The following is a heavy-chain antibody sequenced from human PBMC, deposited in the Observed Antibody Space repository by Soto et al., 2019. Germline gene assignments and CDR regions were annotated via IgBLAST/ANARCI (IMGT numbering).Heavy chain of an antibody. CDR1: GGTFSSYA. Sequence: ASVKVSCKASGGTFSSYAISWVRQAPGQGLEWMGGIIPILGIANYAQKFQGRVTITADKSTSTAYMELSSLRSEDTAVYYCARDDEYYYDSSGYSYFDYWGQGTLVTVSS. CDR3: ARDDEYYYDSSGYSYFDY. V-gene: IGHV1-69*10. J-gene: IGHJ4*02. D-gene: IGHD3-22*01. CDR2: IIPILGIA.